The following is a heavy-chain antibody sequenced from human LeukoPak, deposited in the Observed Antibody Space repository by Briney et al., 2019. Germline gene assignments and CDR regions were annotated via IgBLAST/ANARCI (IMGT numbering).Heavy chain of an antibody. J-gene: IGHJ1*01. CDR1: GGSISSYY. CDR2: IYTSGST. D-gene: IGHD3-22*01. CDR3: ARDPYDSQHDGAEYFQH. V-gene: IGHV4-4*07. Sequence: SETLSLTCTVSGGSISSYYWSWIRQPAEKGLEWIGRIYTSGSTNYNPSLKSRVTMSVDTSKNQFSLKLSSVTAADTAVYYCARDPYDSQHDGAEYFQHWGQGTLVTVSS.